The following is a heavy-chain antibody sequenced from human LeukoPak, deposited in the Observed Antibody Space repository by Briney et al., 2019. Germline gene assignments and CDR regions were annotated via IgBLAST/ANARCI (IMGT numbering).Heavy chain of an antibody. Sequence: GGSLRLPCAASGFSLRTSTMNWVRQAPGKGLEVVSSITSRGAYMFHVDSVQGRFTISRDNANNSLFLQLSSLRAEDTAVYYCARGGGSLNLWGQGILVTVPP. D-gene: IGHD1-26*01. CDR3: ARGGGSLNL. V-gene: IGHV3-21*06. J-gene: IGHJ4*02. CDR1: GFSLRTST. CDR2: ITSRGAYM.